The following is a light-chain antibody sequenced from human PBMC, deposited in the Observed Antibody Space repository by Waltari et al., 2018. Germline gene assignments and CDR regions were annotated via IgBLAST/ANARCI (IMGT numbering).Light chain of an antibody. CDR1: SSDVGNSTR. CDR3: SSYAGSSKGV. V-gene: IGLV2-23*02. CDR2: AVS. Sequence: QSALTQPASVSGSPRPSITIPCTGTSSDVGNSTRVSWYQQHPGKAPKLMIYAVSKRPSGVSDRFSGSKSGDMASLTISGLQPEDEAEYFCSSYAGSSKGVFGGGTKVTVL. J-gene: IGLJ2*01.